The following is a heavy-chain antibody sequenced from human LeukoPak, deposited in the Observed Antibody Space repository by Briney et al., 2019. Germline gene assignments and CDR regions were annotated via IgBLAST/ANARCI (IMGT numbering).Heavy chain of an antibody. CDR2: IYTSGST. D-gene: IGHD2-2*01. CDR3: ARDSGYQLIGYDAFDI. J-gene: IGHJ3*02. CDR1: GGSISSYY. Sequence: PSETLSLTCTVSGGSISSYYWSWIRQPAGKGLEWIGRIYTSGSTNYNPSLKSRVTMSVDTSKNQFSLKLSSVTAADTAVYYCARDSGYQLIGYDAFDIWGQGTMVTVSS. V-gene: IGHV4-4*07.